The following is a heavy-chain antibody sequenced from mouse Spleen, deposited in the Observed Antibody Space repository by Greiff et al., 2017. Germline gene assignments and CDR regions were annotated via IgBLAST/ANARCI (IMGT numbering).Heavy chain of an antibody. CDR3: ARLGQLGLHAMDY. CDR1: GYAFSSYW. Sequence: QVQLQQSGAELVKPGASVKISCKASGYAFSSYWMNWVKQRPGKGLEWIGQIYPGDGDTNYNGKFKGKATLTADKSSSTAYMQLSSLTSEDSAVYFCARLGQLGLHAMDYWGQGTSVTVSS. V-gene: IGHV1-80*01. D-gene: IGHD3-2*01. J-gene: IGHJ4*01. CDR2: IYPGDGDT.